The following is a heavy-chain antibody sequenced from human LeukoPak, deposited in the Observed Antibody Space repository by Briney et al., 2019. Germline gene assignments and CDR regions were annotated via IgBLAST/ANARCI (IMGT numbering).Heavy chain of an antibody. D-gene: IGHD2-2*01. CDR1: GYTFTGYY. CDR3: ARSDIVVVPAAFYAFDI. Sequence: GASVKVSCKASGYTFTGYYMHWVRQAPGQGLEWMGRINPNSGGTNYAQKFQGRVTMTRDTSISTAYMELSRLRSDDTAVYYCARSDIVVVPAAFYAFDIWGQGTMVTVSS. J-gene: IGHJ3*02. V-gene: IGHV1-2*06. CDR2: INPNSGGT.